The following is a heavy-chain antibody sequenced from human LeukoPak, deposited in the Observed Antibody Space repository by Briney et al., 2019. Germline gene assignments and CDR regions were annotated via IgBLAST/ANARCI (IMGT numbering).Heavy chain of an antibody. CDR3: ASRDKGYYYGMDV. J-gene: IGHJ6*02. Sequence: GESLRLSCTASGFTVSSNYMIWVRQAPGKGLEWVSLIYSGGSTYYADSVKGRFTISRDNSKNTLYLQMNSLRAEDTAVYYCASRDKGYYYGMDVWGQGTTVTVSS. CDR1: GFTVSSNY. CDR2: IYSGGST. D-gene: IGHD5-24*01. V-gene: IGHV3-66*01.